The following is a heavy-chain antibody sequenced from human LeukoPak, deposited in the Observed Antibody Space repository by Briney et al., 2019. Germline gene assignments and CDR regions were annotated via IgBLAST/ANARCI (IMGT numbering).Heavy chain of an antibody. CDR1: GFTFNRFG. CDR3: ATSAHIEVGTAPPPDY. Sequence: PGGSLRFSCATSGFTFNRFGMLWVRQAPGKGLEWVADIWYDGSNKDYADSVKGRFTISRDNSKNTLYLQMSGLRAEDTAVYYCATSAHIEVGTAPPPDYWGQGTLVTVTS. J-gene: IGHJ4*02. D-gene: IGHD2-21*02. CDR2: IWYDGSNK. V-gene: IGHV3-33*01.